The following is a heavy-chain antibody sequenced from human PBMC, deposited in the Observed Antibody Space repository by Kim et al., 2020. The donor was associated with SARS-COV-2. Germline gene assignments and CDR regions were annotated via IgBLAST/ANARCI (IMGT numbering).Heavy chain of an antibody. Sequence: SVKVSCKASGGTFSSYAISWVRQAPGQGLEWMGRIIPILGIANYAQKFQGRVTITADKSTSTAYMELSSLRSEDTAVYYCARDWRHSSGWRYYYYYMDVWGKGTTVTVSS. V-gene: IGHV1-69*04. D-gene: IGHD6-19*01. J-gene: IGHJ6*03. CDR2: IIPILGIA. CDR1: GGTFSSYA. CDR3: ARDWRHSSGWRYYYYYMDV.